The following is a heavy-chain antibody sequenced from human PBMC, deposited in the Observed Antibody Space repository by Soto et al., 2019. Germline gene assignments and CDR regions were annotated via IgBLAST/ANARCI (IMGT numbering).Heavy chain of an antibody. J-gene: IGHJ4*02. CDR3: TTSGGWAPDY. D-gene: IGHD6-19*01. CDR2: IKAKVDGGTT. CDR1: GFTFSNAW. Sequence: PGGSLRLSCAASGFTFSNAWMNWVRQAPGKGLEWVGRIKAKVDGGTTDYAAPVKGRFTISRDDSKNTLYLQINSLKTEDTALYYCTTSGGWAPDYWGQGSLVTVSS. V-gene: IGHV3-15*07.